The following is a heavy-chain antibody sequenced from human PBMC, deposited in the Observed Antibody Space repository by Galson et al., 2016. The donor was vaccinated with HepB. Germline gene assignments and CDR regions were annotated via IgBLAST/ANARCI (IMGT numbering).Heavy chain of an antibody. CDR1: GDSVSSNSAA. CDR3: ARDLGGAYGTGRSFGY. CDR2: TYYRSKWYN. V-gene: IGHV6-1*01. D-gene: IGHD1-1*01. J-gene: IGHJ4*02. Sequence: CAISGDSVSSNSAAWNWIRQSPSRGLEWLGRTYYRSKWYNDYAVSVKSRITINPDTSKNQFSLQLNSVTPEDTAVYYCARDLGGAYGTGRSFGYWGQGTLVTVSS.